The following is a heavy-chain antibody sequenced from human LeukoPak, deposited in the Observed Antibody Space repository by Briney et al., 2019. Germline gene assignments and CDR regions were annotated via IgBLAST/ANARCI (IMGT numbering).Heavy chain of an antibody. Sequence: GGSLRLSCAASGFTFSSYDMHWVRHATGKGLEWASAIGTAGDTYYPGSVKGRFTISRENAKNSLYLQMNSLRAEDTAVYYCARSRLGVHDAFDIWGQGTMVTVSS. CDR3: ARSRLGVHDAFDI. CDR1: GFTFSSYD. J-gene: IGHJ3*02. CDR2: IGTAGDT. V-gene: IGHV3-13*01. D-gene: IGHD1-26*01.